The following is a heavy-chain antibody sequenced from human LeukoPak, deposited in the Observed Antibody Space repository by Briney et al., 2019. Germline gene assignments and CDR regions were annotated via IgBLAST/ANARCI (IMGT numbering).Heavy chain of an antibody. Sequence: GGSLRLSCAASGFTFSTYWMTWVRQAPGKGLEWVANIKPDGSEKFYVDSVKGRFTISRDNAKNSLYLQMNSLRAEDTGLYYCARENYDILTGYGPYYSDYWAREPMSPSPQ. D-gene: IGHD3-9*01. CDR2: IKPDGSEK. V-gene: IGHV3-7*01. CDR3: ARENYDILTGYGPYYSDY. CDR1: GFTFSTYW. J-gene: IGHJ4*02.